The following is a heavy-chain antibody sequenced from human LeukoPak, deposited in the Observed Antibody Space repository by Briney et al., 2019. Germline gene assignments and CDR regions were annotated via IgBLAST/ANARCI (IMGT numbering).Heavy chain of an antibody. CDR1: GFTFSSYW. J-gene: IGHJ4*02. Sequence: PGGSLRLSCAASGFTFSSYWMSWVRQAPGKGLEWVANIKQDGSEKYYVDSVKGRFTISRDNAKNSLYLQMNSLRAEDTAVYYCARDPGGDEAAGTLSYWGQGTLVTVSS. CDR2: IKQDGSEK. V-gene: IGHV3-7*01. D-gene: IGHD6-19*01. CDR3: ARDPGGDEAAGTLSY.